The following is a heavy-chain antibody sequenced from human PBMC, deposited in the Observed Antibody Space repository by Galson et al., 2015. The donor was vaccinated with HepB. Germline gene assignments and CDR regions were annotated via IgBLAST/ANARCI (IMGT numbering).Heavy chain of an antibody. J-gene: IGHJ5*02. D-gene: IGHD2-2*01. Sequence: TLSLTCTVSDDSFNSDTFYWTWIRHPAGKGLEWIGHIYNSGTSKYNPSLESRVTMSVDTSKNQFSLKLTSVTAADTAVYYCARGRRSIVPAILPGLYAWFDPWGQGILVTVSS. V-gene: IGHV4-61*09. CDR2: IYNSGTS. CDR1: DDSFNSDTFY. CDR3: ARGRRSIVPAILPGLYAWFDP.